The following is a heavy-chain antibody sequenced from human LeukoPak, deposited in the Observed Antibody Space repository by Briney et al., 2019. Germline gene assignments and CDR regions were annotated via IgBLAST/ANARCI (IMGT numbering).Heavy chain of an antibody. CDR3: ARARYSSGWYGGVRAFDI. CDR2: INHSGST. D-gene: IGHD6-19*01. CDR1: GGSFSGYY. Sequence: NPSETLSLTCAVYGGSFSGYYWSWIRQPPGKGLEWIGEINHSGSTNYNPSLKSRVTISVDTSKNQFSLKLSSVTAADTAVYYCARARYSSGWYGGVRAFDIWGQGTMVTVSS. J-gene: IGHJ3*02. V-gene: IGHV4-34*01.